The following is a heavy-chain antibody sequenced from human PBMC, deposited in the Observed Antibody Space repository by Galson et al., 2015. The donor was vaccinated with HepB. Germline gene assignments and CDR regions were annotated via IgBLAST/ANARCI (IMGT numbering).Heavy chain of an antibody. CDR3: SIGIPMIRRDAFDI. CDR1: GFTFSGST. D-gene: IGHD3-22*01. V-gene: IGHV3-73*01. CDR2: LRSKANNYAA. Sequence: SLRLSCAASGFTFSGSTIHWVRQASGNGLEWVGRLRSKANNYAAEYAASVKGRFTISSDDSKNTAYLQMNSLKTEDTAVYYCSIGIPMIRRDAFDIWGQGTMVTVSS. J-gene: IGHJ3*02.